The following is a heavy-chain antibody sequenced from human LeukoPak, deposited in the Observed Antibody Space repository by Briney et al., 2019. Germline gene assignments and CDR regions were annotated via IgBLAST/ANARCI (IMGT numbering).Heavy chain of an antibody. CDR1: GGSFSGYY. Sequence: SETLSLTCAVYGGSFSGYYWSWIRQPPGKGLEWIGEINHSGSTNYNPSLKSRVTISVDTSKNQFSLKLSSVTAADTAVYYCARGKGAAAWYYYGMDGWGQGTTVTVSS. V-gene: IGHV4-34*01. CDR2: INHSGST. J-gene: IGHJ6*02. CDR3: ARGKGAAAWYYYGMDG. D-gene: IGHD6-13*01.